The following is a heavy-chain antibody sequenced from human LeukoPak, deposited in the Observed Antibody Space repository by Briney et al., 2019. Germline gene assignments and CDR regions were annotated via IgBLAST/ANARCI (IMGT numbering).Heavy chain of an antibody. CDR2: IITILGIA. CDR3: AREVVVVPAAMGGYYFDY. D-gene: IGHD2-2*01. Sequence: PSVKLSCKVSGGTFSSYAISWVRQAPGQGLEWMGSIITILGIATYTKKLQGRVTSTAENSTSTAYMQLSSLRSENTAVYYSAREVVVVPAAMGGYYFDYGGQGSLVTLSS. J-gene: IGHJ4*02. V-gene: IGHV1-69*04. CDR1: GGTFSSYA.